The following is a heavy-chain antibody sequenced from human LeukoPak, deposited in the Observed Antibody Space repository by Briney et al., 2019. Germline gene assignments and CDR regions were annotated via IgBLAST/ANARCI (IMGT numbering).Heavy chain of an antibody. Sequence: GGSLRLSCAASGFTFSDYSMNWVRQAPGKRQEWVSSLTDSGGTTYYVDSVKGRFTISRDNSKNTLYLHMNSLRAEDTAMYYCAKKRDAFDIWGQGTVVAVSS. CDR3: AKKRDAFDI. D-gene: IGHD5-24*01. CDR1: GFTFSDYS. CDR2: LTDSGGTT. J-gene: IGHJ3*02. V-gene: IGHV3-23*01.